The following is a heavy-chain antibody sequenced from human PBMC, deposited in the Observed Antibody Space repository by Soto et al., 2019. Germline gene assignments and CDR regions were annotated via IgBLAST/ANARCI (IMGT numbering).Heavy chain of an antibody. D-gene: IGHD3-10*01. J-gene: IGHJ6*03. CDR1: GFTFSSYA. Sequence: EVQLLESGGGLVQPGGSLRLSCAASGFTFSSYAMSWVRQAPGKGLEWVSAISGSGGSTYYADSVKGRFTISRDNSKNTRYLQMNSLRAEDTAVYYCAKGSRKLLLFGDLNYYYDYMDVCGKGTTVTVSS. CDR2: ISGSGGST. CDR3: AKGSRKLLLFGDLNYYYDYMDV. V-gene: IGHV3-23*01.